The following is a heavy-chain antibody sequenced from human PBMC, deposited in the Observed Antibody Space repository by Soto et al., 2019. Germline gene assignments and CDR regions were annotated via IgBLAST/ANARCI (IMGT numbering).Heavy chain of an antibody. CDR2: IRGSDGST. J-gene: IGHJ4*02. CDR3: AKDVNYDMLSGYYYY. V-gene: IGHV3-23*01. Sequence: DVQLLESGGGLVQPGGSLRLSCAASGFTISNYGMTWVRQAPGKGLEWVSTIRGSDGSTYHADSVKGRFTISRDNSKNTLYLQMTSLRAEDTAVYYCAKDVNYDMLSGYYYYWGQGTLVTVSS. D-gene: IGHD3-9*01. CDR1: GFTISNYG.